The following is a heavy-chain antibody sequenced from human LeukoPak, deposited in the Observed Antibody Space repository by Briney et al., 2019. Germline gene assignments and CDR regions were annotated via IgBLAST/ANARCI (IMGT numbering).Heavy chain of an antibody. CDR2: ISGSGGST. J-gene: IGHJ4*02. CDR1: GFTFSSYA. D-gene: IGHD5-12*01. CDR3: AKGAGGYSGYGTLDY. Sequence: GGSLRLSCAASGFTFSSYAMSWVRQAPGKGLEWVSAISGSGGSTYYADSVKGRFTISRGNSKNTLYLQMNSLRAEDTAVYYCAKGAGGYSGYGTLDYWGQGTLVTVSS. V-gene: IGHV3-23*01.